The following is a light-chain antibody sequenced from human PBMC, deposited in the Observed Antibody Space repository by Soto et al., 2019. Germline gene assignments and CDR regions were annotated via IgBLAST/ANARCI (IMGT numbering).Light chain of an antibody. CDR2: AAS. CDR1: QSISSH. J-gene: IGKJ5*01. CDR3: QQSYSNSIT. V-gene: IGKV1-39*01. Sequence: PSSLSASIGDRITITCRASQSISSHLYWFQQKPGQAPKLLIYAASSLQSGVPSRFSGSGSGTDFTLTISSLQPEDFATYYCQQSYSNSITFGQGTRLEIK.